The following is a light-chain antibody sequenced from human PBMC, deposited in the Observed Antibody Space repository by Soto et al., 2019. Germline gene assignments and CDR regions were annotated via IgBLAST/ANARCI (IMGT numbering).Light chain of an antibody. CDR3: QQYYSAPLT. J-gene: IGKJ4*01. Sequence: DIVMTQSPDSLAVSLGERATINCKSSQSVLSSSNNKNYLTWYQQKPGQPPKMLIYWASTRKSGVPDRFSGSGSGTDFTLTISNLQAEDVAVYYCQQYYSAPLTFGGGTKVELK. CDR2: WAS. CDR1: QSVLSSSNNKNY. V-gene: IGKV4-1*01.